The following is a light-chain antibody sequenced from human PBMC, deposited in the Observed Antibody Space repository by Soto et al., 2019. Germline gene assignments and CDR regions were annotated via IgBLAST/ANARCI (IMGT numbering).Light chain of an antibody. V-gene: IGLV1-40*01. CDR3: CSYVGRYSWV. J-gene: IGLJ3*02. CDR2: GNS. Sequence: QSVLTQPPSVSGAPGQRVTISCTGSSSNIGAGYDVHWYQQLPGTAPKLLIYGNSNRPSGVPDRFSGSKSGNTASLTISGLQVEDEAEYYCCSYVGRYSWVFGGGTKLTVL. CDR1: SSNIGAGYD.